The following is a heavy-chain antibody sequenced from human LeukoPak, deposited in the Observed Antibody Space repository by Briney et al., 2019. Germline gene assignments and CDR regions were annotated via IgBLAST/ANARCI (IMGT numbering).Heavy chain of an antibody. D-gene: IGHD3-10*01. J-gene: IGHJ6*03. CDR3: ARFGELYYYYYYMDV. Sequence: NASETLSLTCTVSGDSITGYYWGWIRQPPGKGLEWIGNIYYTGNTYYNASLKSRVTISVDTSKNQFSLKLSSVTAADTAVYYCARFGELYYYYYYMDVWGKGTTVTISS. CDR1: GDSITGYY. V-gene: IGHV4-39*07. CDR2: IYYTGNT.